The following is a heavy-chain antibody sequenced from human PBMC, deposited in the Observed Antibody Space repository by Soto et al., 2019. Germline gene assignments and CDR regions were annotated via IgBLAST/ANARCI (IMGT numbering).Heavy chain of an antibody. D-gene: IGHD3-9*01. Sequence: ASVKVSCKASGGTFSSYAISWVRQAPGQGLEWMGGIIPILGIANYAQKFQGRVTITADKSTSTAYMELSSLRSEDTAVYYCARSRYHTICSPGVRKYYFDYWGQGTLVTVSS. V-gene: IGHV1-69*10. CDR2: IIPILGIA. CDR3: ARSRYHTICSPGVRKYYFDY. J-gene: IGHJ4*02. CDR1: GGTFSSYA.